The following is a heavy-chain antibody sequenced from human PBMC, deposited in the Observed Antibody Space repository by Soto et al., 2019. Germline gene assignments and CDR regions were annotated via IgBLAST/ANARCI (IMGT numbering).Heavy chain of an antibody. D-gene: IGHD6-25*01. CDR1: GGSISSSSYY. CDR3: ARRAEGRNRRGPYYYYYYGMDV. Sequence: SETLSLTCTVSGGSISSSSYYWGWIRQPPGKGLEWIGSIYYSGSTYYNPSLKSRVTISVDTSKNQLSLKLSSVTAADTAVYYCARRAEGRNRRGPYYYYYYGMDVWGQGTTVTVSS. V-gene: IGHV4-39*01. CDR2: IYYSGST. J-gene: IGHJ6*02.